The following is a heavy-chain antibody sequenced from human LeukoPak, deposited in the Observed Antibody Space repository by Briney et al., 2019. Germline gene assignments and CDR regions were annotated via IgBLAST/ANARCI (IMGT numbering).Heavy chain of an antibody. D-gene: IGHD3-16*01. V-gene: IGHV4-34*01. J-gene: IGHJ6*03. CDR3: VRRVAYDERHMDV. Sequence: SETLSLTCAVYGGSFNGYYWNWIRQPPGKGLEWIGEIYHTGSTNYNPSLKSRVTISVDTSKNQFSLRLNSVTAADAAVYYCVRRVAYDERHMDVWGKGTTVTISS. CDR2: IYHTGST. CDR1: GGSFNGYY.